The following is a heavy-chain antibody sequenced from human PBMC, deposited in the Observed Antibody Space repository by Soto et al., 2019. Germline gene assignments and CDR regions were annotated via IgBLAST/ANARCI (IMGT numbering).Heavy chain of an antibody. V-gene: IGHV2-5*02. CDR1: GFSLSTSGVG. Sequence: SGPSGEPTQTLTLTCTFSGFSLSTSGVGVGWVRQPPGKALEWLALIYWDDDKRYSPSLKSRLTITKDTSKNQVVLTMTNMDPVDTATYFCAHVMNYYDSSGYTKHDAFDIWGQGTMVT. J-gene: IGHJ3*02. CDR2: IYWDDDK. CDR3: AHVMNYYDSSGYTKHDAFDI. D-gene: IGHD3-22*01.